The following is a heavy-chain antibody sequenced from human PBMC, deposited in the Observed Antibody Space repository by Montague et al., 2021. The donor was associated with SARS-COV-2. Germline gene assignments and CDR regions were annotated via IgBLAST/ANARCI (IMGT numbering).Heavy chain of an antibody. J-gene: IGHJ5*02. CDR2: IYHSGTT. CDR3: ALPLGGARFDP. D-gene: IGHD1-26*01. V-gene: IGHV4-4*02. CDR1: GGSVSSDNW. Sequence: ETLSLTCTVSGGSVSSDNWWTWVRQPPGKGLEWIGEIYHSGTTNYNPSLQSRVTISVDKSRNHLSLNLRSVTAADTAMYYCALPLGGARFDPWGQGILVTVSS.